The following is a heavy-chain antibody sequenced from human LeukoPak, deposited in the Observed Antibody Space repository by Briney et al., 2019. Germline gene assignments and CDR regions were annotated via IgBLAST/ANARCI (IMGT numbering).Heavy chain of an antibody. J-gene: IGHJ4*02. D-gene: IGHD5-18*01. CDR2: IQQDGSEK. Sequence: GGSLRLSCAASGFTFSKHWMSWVRQAPGKGLEWVANIQQDGSEKYYVDSVKGRFTISRDNAKNSLYLQMNSLRAEDTAVYYCARDGGTRLKYSYGYGDYWGQGTLVTVSS. CDR3: ARDGGTRLKYSYGYGDY. V-gene: IGHV3-7*01. CDR1: GFTFSKHW.